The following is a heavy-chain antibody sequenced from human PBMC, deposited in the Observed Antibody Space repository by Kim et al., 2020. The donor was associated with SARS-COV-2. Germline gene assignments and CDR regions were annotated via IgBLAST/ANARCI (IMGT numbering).Heavy chain of an antibody. Sequence: ASVKVSCKASGYTFSGYYIHWVRQAPGQGLEWMGWINPSSDGTNYAQTFQGRVTMTGNTSITTTYMELTSLRSEDTAVYYCIRDRSRGAEAGTSYYGMDVWGQGTTVTVSS. V-gene: IGHV1-2*02. J-gene: IGHJ6*02. D-gene: IGHD6-13*01. CDR1: GYTFSGYY. CDR3: IRDRSRGAEAGTSYYGMDV. CDR2: INPSSDGT.